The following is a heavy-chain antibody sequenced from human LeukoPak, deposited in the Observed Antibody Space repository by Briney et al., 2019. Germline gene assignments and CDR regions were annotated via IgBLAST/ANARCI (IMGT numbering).Heavy chain of an antibody. CDR3: MCSGGSCYFDY. CDR2: ISWNSGSI. J-gene: IGHJ4*02. V-gene: IGHV3-9*01. Sequence: PGGSLRLSCAASGFTFDDYAMHWVRQAPGKGLEWVSGISWNSGSIVYADSVKGRFTISRDNAKNSLYLQMNSLRAEDTALYYCMCSGGSCYFDYWGEGALVTVSS. CDR1: GFTFDDYA. D-gene: IGHD2-15*01.